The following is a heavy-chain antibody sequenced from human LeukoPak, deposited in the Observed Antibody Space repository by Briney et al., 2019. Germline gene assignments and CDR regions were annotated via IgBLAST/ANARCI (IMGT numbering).Heavy chain of an antibody. V-gene: IGHV3-30*02. CDR1: GFSISTYG. J-gene: IGHJ4*02. CDR3: ATGGGFYYGH. D-gene: IGHD3-22*01. Sequence: GGSLRLSCAASGFSISTYGMHWVRQAPGKGLEWVAAAQGDGRLQYYADSVKGRFTISKDISKSTLYVQMNSLRAEDTAVYYCATGGGFYYGHWGQGTLVTVSS. CDR2: AQGDGRLQ.